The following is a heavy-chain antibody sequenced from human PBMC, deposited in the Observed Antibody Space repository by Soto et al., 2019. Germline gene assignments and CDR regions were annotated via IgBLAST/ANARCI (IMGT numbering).Heavy chain of an antibody. Sequence: PGGSLRLSCAASGFTFSSYAMSWVRQAPGKGLEWVSAISGSGGSTYYADSVKGRFTISRDNSKNTLCLQMNSLRAEDTAVYYCAKVVNYDFWSGYYTPNWFDPWGQGTLVTVSS. D-gene: IGHD3-3*01. V-gene: IGHV3-23*01. CDR1: GFTFSSYA. CDR3: AKVVNYDFWSGYYTPNWFDP. CDR2: ISGSGGST. J-gene: IGHJ5*02.